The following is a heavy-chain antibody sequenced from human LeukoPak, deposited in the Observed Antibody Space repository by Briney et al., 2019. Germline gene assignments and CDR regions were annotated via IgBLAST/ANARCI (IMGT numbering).Heavy chain of an antibody. CDR1: GGSTSSGSYY. D-gene: IGHD2-2*01. Sequence: SETLSLTCTVSGGSTSSGSYYWSWIRQPAGKGQEWIGRIYTSGSTNYSPSLKSRVTISVDTSKNQFSLKLSSVTAADTAVYYCARAVPAALVSRWFDPWGQGTLVTVSS. J-gene: IGHJ5*02. V-gene: IGHV4-61*02. CDR2: IYTSGST. CDR3: ARAVPAALVSRWFDP.